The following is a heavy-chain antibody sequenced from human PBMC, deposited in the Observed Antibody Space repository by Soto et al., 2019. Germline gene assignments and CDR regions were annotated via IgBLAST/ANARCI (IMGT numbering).Heavy chain of an antibody. J-gene: IGHJ4*02. Sequence: QVQLVQSGAEVREPGASVKVSCKASGYTFTTYDINWVRQATGQGLEWMGWMNPNSGDTGYVQKFQGRVAKTRDTSISTAYMEWTSMRSDDTAVYYCARSRGGGGGHFDFWGQGTLVTVPS. CDR3: ARSRGGGGGHFDF. V-gene: IGHV1-8*01. CDR1: GYTFTTYD. CDR2: MNPNSGDT. D-gene: IGHD3-16*01.